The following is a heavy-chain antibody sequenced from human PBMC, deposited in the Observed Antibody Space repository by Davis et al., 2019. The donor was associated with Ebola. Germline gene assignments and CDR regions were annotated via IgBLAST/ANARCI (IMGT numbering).Heavy chain of an antibody. CDR2: ISAYNGNT. CDR1: GYSFTSYG. D-gene: IGHD3-3*01. V-gene: IGHV1-18*01. J-gene: IGHJ4*02. Sequence: GESLKISCKGSGYSFTSYGISWVRQAPGQGLEWMGWISAYNGNTNYAQKLQGRVTMTTDTSTSIAYMELRSLRSDDTAVYYCASARNDWRYYFDYWGQGTLVTVSS. CDR3: ASARNDWRYYFDY.